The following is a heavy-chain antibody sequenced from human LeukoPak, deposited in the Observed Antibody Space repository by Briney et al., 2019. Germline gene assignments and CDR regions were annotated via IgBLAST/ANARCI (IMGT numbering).Heavy chain of an antibody. CDR1: GGSTSSYY. V-gene: IGHV4-4*07. D-gene: IGHD1-26*01. J-gene: IGHJ4*02. CDR2: IYTNGNT. Sequence: KPSETLSLTCTVSGGSTSSYYWSWIRQPAGKGLEWIGRIYTNGNTNHNPSLKSRVTMSVDTSKNQFYLKLSSVTAADTAVYYCARAWSTSGSYIDYWGQGTLVTVSS. CDR3: ARAWSTSGSYIDY.